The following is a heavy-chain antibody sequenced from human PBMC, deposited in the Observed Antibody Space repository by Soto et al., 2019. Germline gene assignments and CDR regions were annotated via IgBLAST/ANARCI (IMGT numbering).Heavy chain of an antibody. V-gene: IGHV3-23*01. CDR2: ISGSGGST. CDR1: GFTFSSYA. CDR3: AKGDVYCGGDCYPSVFDY. Sequence: EVQLLESGGGLVQPGGSLRLSCAASGFTFSSYAMSWVRQAPGKGLEWVSAISGSGGSTYYADSVKGRFTISRDNSKNTLYLQMNSLRAEDMAVYYCAKGDVYCGGDCYPSVFDYWGQGTLVTVSS. J-gene: IGHJ4*02. D-gene: IGHD2-21*02.